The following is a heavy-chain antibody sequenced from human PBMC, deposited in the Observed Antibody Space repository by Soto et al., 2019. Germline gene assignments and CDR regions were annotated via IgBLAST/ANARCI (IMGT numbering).Heavy chain of an antibody. Sequence: GGSLRLSCAASGFTFSSYSMNWVRQAPGKGLEWVSSISSSSYIYYADSVKGRFTISRDNAKNSLYLQMNSLRAEDTAVYYCARGSFGDYGNVFDIWGQGTMVTVSS. J-gene: IGHJ3*02. CDR1: GFTFSSYS. CDR2: ISSSSYI. CDR3: ARGSFGDYGNVFDI. D-gene: IGHD4-17*01. V-gene: IGHV3-21*01.